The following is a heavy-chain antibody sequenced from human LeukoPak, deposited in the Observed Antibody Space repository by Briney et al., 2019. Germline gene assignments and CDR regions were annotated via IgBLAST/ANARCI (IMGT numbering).Heavy chain of an antibody. Sequence: GGSLRLSCAASGFTFSSYGMHWVRQAPGKGLEWVSAISGSGGSTYYADSVKGRLTISRDNSKNTLYLQMNSLRVEDTAVYYCAKGGYCSSTTCLAIFWGQGTLVTVSS. CDR3: AKGGYCSSTTCLAIF. CDR2: ISGSGGST. D-gene: IGHD2-2*01. CDR1: GFTFSSYG. J-gene: IGHJ4*02. V-gene: IGHV3-23*01.